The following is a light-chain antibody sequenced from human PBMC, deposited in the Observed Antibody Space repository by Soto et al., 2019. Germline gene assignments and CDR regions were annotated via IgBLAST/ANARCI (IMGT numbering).Light chain of an antibody. V-gene: IGKV3-20*01. CDR1: QSVGSNY. CDR3: QQYSMSPIT. CDR2: GAS. Sequence: EIVLTQSPGTLSLSPGERATLSCRASQSVGSNYLAWYQQRPGQAPRPLIYGASTRATGIPDRFSGSGSGTDFTLTISRLEPEDLAVYYCQQYSMSPITFGQGTRLEIK. J-gene: IGKJ5*01.